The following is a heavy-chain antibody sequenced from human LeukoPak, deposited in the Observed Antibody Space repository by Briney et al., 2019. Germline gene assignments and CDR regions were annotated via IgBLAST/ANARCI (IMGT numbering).Heavy chain of an antibody. CDR1: GGTFSSYA. V-gene: IGHV1-69*05. D-gene: IGHD5-18*01. CDR3: AREVYSYGIVPQYYFDY. Sequence: SVKVSCMASGGTFSSYAISWVRQAPGQGLEWMGRIIPIFGTANYAQKFQGRVTITTDESTSTAYMELSSLRSEDTAVYYCAREVYSYGIVPQYYFDYWGQGTLVTVSS. CDR2: IIPIFGTA. J-gene: IGHJ4*02.